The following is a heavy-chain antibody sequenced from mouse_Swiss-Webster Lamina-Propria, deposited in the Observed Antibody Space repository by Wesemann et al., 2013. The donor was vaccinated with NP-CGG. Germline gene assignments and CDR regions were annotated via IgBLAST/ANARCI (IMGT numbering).Heavy chain of an antibody. CDR2: IYPGNSDT. CDR3: TRKKTHDYDAMDY. CDR1: GYTFTSYW. V-gene: IGHV1-5*01. J-gene: IGHJ4*01. Sequence: EVQLQQSGTVLARPGASVKMSCKASGYTFTSYWMHWVKQRPGQGLEWIGAIYPGNSDTSYNQKFKGKAKLTAVTSTSTAYMELSSLTNEDSAVYYCTRKKTHDYDAMDYWGQGTSVTVSS.